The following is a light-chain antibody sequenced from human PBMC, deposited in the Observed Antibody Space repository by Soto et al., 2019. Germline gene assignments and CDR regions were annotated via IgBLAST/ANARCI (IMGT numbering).Light chain of an antibody. CDR3: KESLTILLP. CDR1: QSIGRF. Sequence: PSSLSASVGDRVTITCRASQSIGRFLNWHQQKPGKAPNVLINVASTLRSGVPSRFSGSGSGTDFNLTINSLQAEDVAPYFCKESLTILLPFG. CDR2: VAS. J-gene: IGKJ2*01. V-gene: IGKV1-39*01.